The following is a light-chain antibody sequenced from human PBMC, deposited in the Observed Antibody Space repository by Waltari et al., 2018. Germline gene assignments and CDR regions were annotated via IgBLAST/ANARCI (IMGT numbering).Light chain of an antibody. V-gene: IGKV1-12*01. CDR3: QEANSFPLT. CDR2: AAS. CDR1: QSIRSW. J-gene: IGKJ4*01. Sequence: DIQMTQSPPSVSASVGDRVTITCRAIQSIRSWLSWYQQKPGKAPKLLIYAASNLQSGVPSRFSGSDSGTEFTLTISSLQPEDVATYYCQEANSFPLTFGGGTKVEI.